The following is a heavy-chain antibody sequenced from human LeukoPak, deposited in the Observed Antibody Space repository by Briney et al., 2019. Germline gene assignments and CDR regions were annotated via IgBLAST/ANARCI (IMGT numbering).Heavy chain of an antibody. Sequence: GRSLRLSCAASGFTFGDYAMHWVRQAPGKGLEWVSGISWNSGSIGYADSVKGRFIISRDNAKNSLYLQMNSLRAEDTALYYCAKDFRYCSGGSCYSGGYFDYWGQGTLVTVSS. CDR1: GFTFGDYA. J-gene: IGHJ4*02. CDR2: ISWNSGSI. V-gene: IGHV3-9*01. D-gene: IGHD2-15*01. CDR3: AKDFRYCSGGSCYSGGYFDY.